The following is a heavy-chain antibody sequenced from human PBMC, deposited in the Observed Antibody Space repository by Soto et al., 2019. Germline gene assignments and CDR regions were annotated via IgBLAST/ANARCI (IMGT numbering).Heavy chain of an antibody. J-gene: IGHJ5*02. V-gene: IGHV1-8*01. D-gene: IGHD4-17*01. Sequence: QVQLVQSGAEVKKPGASVKVSCKASGYTFTSYDINWVRQATGQGLEWMGWMNPNSGNTGYAQKFQGRVTMTRNTSISTAYMELSSRRSEDTAVYYCARGPYGDYGGYNWFDPWGQGTLVTVSS. CDR2: MNPNSGNT. CDR1: GYTFTSYD. CDR3: ARGPYGDYGGYNWFDP.